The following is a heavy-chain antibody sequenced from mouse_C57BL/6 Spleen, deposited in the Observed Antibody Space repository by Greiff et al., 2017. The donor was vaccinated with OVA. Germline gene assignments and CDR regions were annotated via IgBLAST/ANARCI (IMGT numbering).Heavy chain of an antibody. CDR1: GYAFTNYL. CDR3: ARSGGSPDYFDY. J-gene: IGHJ2*01. V-gene: IGHV1-54*01. Sequence: VQGVESGAELVRPGTSVKVSCKASGYAFTNYLIEWVKQRPGQGLEWIGVINPGSGGTNYNEKFKGKATLTADKSSSTAYMQLSSLTSEDSAVYFCARSGGSPDYFDYWGQGTTLTVSS. D-gene: IGHD3-1*01. CDR2: INPGSGGT.